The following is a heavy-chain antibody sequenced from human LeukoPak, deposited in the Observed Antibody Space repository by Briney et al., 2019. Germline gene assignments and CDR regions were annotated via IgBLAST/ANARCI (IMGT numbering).Heavy chain of an antibody. Sequence: PGGSLRLSCAAASGFMLDDYDMSWVRQAPGKGLEWVSGINWHGEITNYADSVKGRFTISRDNAKSFLYLQMNSLRVEDTALYYCAASGGYNSGWYPLFYSYYYMDVWGKGTTVTVSS. CDR2: INWHGEIT. V-gene: IGHV3-20*04. CDR1: GFMLDDYD. CDR3: AASGGYNSGWYPLFYSYYYMDV. D-gene: IGHD6-19*01. J-gene: IGHJ6*03.